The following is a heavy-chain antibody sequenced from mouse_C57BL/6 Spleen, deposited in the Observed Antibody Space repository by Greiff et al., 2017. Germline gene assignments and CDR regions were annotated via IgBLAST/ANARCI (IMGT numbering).Heavy chain of an antibody. J-gene: IGHJ3*01. Sequence: QVQLQQPGAELVMPGASVKLSCKASGYTFTSYWMHWVKQRPGQGLGWIGEIDPSDSYTNYNQKFKGKSTLTVDKSSSTAYMQLSSLTSEDSAFYYCARSDSNYEDWFAYWGQGTLVTVSA. CDR2: IDPSDSYT. CDR1: GYTFTSYW. CDR3: ARSDSNYEDWFAY. D-gene: IGHD2-5*01. V-gene: IGHV1-69*01.